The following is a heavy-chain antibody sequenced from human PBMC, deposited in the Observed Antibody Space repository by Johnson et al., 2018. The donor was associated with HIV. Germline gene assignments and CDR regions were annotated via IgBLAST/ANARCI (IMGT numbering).Heavy chain of an antibody. V-gene: IGHV3-30-3*02. Sequence: QVQLVESGGGVVQPGRSLRLSCAAFGFTFSSYAMHWVRQAPGKGLEWVAVISYDGSNKYYADSVKGRFTISRDNSKNTLDLQMNNLRTEDSGVYYCAKSYCPGCDAFDIWGQGTMVTVSS. D-gene: IGHD2-21*01. CDR1: GFTFSSYA. CDR3: AKSYCPGCDAFDI. J-gene: IGHJ3*02. CDR2: ISYDGSNK.